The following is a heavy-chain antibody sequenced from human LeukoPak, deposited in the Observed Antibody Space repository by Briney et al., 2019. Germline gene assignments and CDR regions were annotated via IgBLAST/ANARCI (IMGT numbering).Heavy chain of an antibody. CDR2: IYYSGST. V-gene: IGHV4-39*07. Sequence: SETLSLTCTVSGGSISSSSYYWGWIRQPPGKGLEWIGSIYYSGSTYYNPSLKSRVTISVDTSKNQFSLKLSSVTAADTAVYYCARVIAVAGTCFDYWGQGTLVTVSS. D-gene: IGHD6-19*01. J-gene: IGHJ4*02. CDR3: ARVIAVAGTCFDY. CDR1: GGSISSSSYY.